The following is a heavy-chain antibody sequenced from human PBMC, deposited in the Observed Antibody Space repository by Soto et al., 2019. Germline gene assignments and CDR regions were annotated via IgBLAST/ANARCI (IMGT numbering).Heavy chain of an antibody. J-gene: IGHJ4*02. D-gene: IGHD3-22*01. CDR1: GGTFSSYT. Sequence: QVQLVQSGAEVKKPGSSVKVSCKASGGTFSSYTISWVRQAPGQGLEWMGRIIPILGIANYAQKFQGRVTIXAXXSTSTAYMELSSLRSEDTAVYYCASSYDSSGYYNYWGQGTLVTVSS. CDR3: ASSYDSSGYYNY. V-gene: IGHV1-69*02. CDR2: IIPILGIA.